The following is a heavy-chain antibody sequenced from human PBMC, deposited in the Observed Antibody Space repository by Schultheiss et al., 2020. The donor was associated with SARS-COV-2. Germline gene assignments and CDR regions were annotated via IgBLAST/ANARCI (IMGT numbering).Heavy chain of an antibody. J-gene: IGHJ3*02. V-gene: IGHV3-23*01. CDR3: ARPFPNGIDAFDI. Sequence: GGSLRLSCSASGFTFSSYAMHWVRQAPGKGLEWVSAISGSGGSTYYADSVKGRFTISRDNSKNTLYLQMNSLRAEDTAVYYCARPFPNGIDAFDIWGQGTMVTVSS. CDR2: ISGSGGST. D-gene: IGHD1-26*01. CDR1: GFTFSSYA.